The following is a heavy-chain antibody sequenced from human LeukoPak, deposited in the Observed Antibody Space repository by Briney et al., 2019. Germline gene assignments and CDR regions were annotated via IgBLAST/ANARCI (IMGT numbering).Heavy chain of an antibody. Sequence: SETLSLTCTVSGGSVSSGSYYWSWIRQPPGKGLEWIGYIYYSGSTNYNPSLKSRVTISVDTSKNQFSLKLSSVTAADTAVYYCATHDSSGYYALDIWGQGTMVTVSS. D-gene: IGHD3-22*01. V-gene: IGHV4-61*01. CDR3: ATHDSSGYYALDI. CDR2: IYYSGST. CDR1: GGSVSSGSYY. J-gene: IGHJ3*02.